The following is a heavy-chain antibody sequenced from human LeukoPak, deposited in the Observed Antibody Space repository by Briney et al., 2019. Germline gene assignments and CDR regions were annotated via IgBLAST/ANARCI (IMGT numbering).Heavy chain of an antibody. J-gene: IGHJ6*03. Sequence: GGSLRLSCAASGFTFSSYAMSWVRQAPGKGRGWVSAISGSGGSTYYADTVKGRFTISRDNSKNALYLQMNSLRAEDTAVYYCAKRGNPTVGHHYLDVWGKGTTVSVSS. CDR1: GFTFSSYA. D-gene: IGHD1-1*01. CDR2: ISGSGGST. V-gene: IGHV3-23*01. CDR3: AKRGNPTVGHHYLDV.